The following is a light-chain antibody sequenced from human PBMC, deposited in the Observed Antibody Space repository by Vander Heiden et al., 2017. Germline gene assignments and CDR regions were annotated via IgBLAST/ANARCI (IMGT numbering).Light chain of an antibody. CDR3: QQTYSTPQIT. CDR2: AAS. V-gene: IGKV1-39*01. J-gene: IGKJ5*01. Sequence: DIQMTQSPSSLSASVGDRVTITCRASQSISSYLNWYQQKPGTAPKVLIYAASSLQSGVPSRFSGSGSGTDFTLTISSLQPEDFATYYCQQTYSTPQITFGQGTRLE. CDR1: QSISSY.